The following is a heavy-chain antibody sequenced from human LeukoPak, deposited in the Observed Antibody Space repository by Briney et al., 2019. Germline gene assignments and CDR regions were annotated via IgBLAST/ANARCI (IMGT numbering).Heavy chain of an antibody. CDR3: ARDNRIGEFDY. V-gene: IGHV4-59*01. D-gene: IGHD2-15*01. Sequence: SETLSLTCTVSGGSISSYYWSWIRQPPGKGLEWIGYIYYSGSTNYNPSLKSRVTISVDTSKNQFSLKLSSVTAADTAVYYCARDNRIGEFDYWGQGTLVTVSS. CDR2: IYYSGST. J-gene: IGHJ4*02. CDR1: GGSISSYY.